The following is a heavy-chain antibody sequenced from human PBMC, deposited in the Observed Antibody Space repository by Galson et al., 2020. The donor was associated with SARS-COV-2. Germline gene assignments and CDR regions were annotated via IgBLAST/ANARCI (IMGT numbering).Heavy chain of an antibody. J-gene: IGHJ5*01. V-gene: IGHV2-5*02. CDR1: GFSLSTPAAA. CDR3: ARKQPGGAKNCFDS. D-gene: IGHD1-26*01. Sequence: SGPTLVKPTQTLTLTCTCSGFSLSTPAAAVGWIRQPPGKALEWLSLIYWDDDKRYTPSLKNRLTITKDTSTNQVVLTLTNVDPLDTATYFCARKQPGGAKNCFDSWGQGTLVTVSS. CDR2: IYWDDDK.